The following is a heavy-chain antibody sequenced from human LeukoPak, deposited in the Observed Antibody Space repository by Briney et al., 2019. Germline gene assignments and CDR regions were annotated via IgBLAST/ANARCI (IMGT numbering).Heavy chain of an antibody. Sequence: GASVKVSCKASGYTFTSYAMHWVRQAPGQRLEWMGWINAGNGNTKYSQKFQGGVTITRDTSASTAYMELSSLRSEDTAVYYCARGTYYYGSGSYYLHYWGQGTLVTVSS. D-gene: IGHD3-10*01. CDR2: INAGNGNT. V-gene: IGHV1-3*01. CDR1: GYTFTSYA. CDR3: ARGTYYYGSGSYYLHY. J-gene: IGHJ4*02.